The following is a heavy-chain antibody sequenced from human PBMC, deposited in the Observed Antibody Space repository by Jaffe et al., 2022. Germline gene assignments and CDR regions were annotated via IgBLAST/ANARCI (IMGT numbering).Heavy chain of an antibody. V-gene: IGHV3-30*02. CDR1: GFTFSSYG. CDR2: IRYDGSNK. J-gene: IGHJ1*01. Sequence: QVQLVESGGGVVQPGGSLRLSCAASGFTFSSYGMHWVRQAPGKGLEWVAFIRYDGSNKYYADSVKGRFTISRDNSKNTLYLQMNSLRAEDTAVYYCAKGIVVVVAALQHWGQGTLVTVSS. D-gene: IGHD2-15*01. CDR3: AKGIVVVVAALQH.